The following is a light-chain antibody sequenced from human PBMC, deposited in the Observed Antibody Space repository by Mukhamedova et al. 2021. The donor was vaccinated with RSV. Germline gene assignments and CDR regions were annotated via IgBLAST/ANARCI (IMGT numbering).Light chain of an antibody. CDR2: ENN. CDR1: GSIASNY. CDR3: QSYDSSNRV. J-gene: IGLJ2*01. Sequence: GSIASNYVQWYQQRPGSAPTTVIYENNQRPSGVPDRFSGSIDSSSNSASLTISGLKTEDEADYYCQSYDSSNRVFGGGTKLTVL. V-gene: IGLV6-57*02.